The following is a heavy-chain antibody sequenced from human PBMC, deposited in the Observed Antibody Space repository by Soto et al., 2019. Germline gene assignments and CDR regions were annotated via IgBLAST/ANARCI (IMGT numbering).Heavy chain of an antibody. Sequence: PSETLSLTCNMSGDSYSISTYSWSWIRQPPGKALQWIGFIYQSGVTSYNPSLASRVSISLDRSNNQCSLKLKSVTAADTAVYFCAGMPYTSGLRFDHWGQGTLVTVSS. CDR3: AGMPYTSGLRFDH. J-gene: IGHJ5*02. V-gene: IGHV4-30-2*01. CDR1: GDSYSISTYS. CDR2: IYQSGVT. D-gene: IGHD6-19*01.